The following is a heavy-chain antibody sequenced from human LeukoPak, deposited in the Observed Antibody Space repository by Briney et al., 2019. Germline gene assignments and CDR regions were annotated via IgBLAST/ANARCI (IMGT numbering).Heavy chain of an antibody. CDR3: ARHAWDGEFY. CDR1: GGSISSYY. Sequence: SETLSRTCTVSGGSISSYYWSWIRQPPGKGLEWIGYIYYSGGTNYNPSLKSRVTISVDTSKNQFSLKLSSVTAADTAVYYCARHAWDGEFYWGQGTLVTVSS. J-gene: IGHJ4*02. V-gene: IGHV4-59*08. CDR2: IYYSGGT. D-gene: IGHD3-10*01.